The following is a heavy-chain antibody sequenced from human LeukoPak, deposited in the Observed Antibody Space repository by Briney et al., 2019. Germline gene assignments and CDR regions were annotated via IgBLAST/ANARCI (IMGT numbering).Heavy chain of an antibody. CDR2: INPKSGGT. Sequence: ASVRVSCKASGYSFIGYYMHWVRQASGQGLQWVGWINPKSGGTNSAQRFQGRVSMTTDTSSATAYMELSRLASDDTAVYFCARGTIGSYSSVHDWGQGTLITVSS. D-gene: IGHD1-26*01. CDR3: ARGTIGSYSSVHD. J-gene: IGHJ1*01. CDR1: GYSFIGYY. V-gene: IGHV1-2*02.